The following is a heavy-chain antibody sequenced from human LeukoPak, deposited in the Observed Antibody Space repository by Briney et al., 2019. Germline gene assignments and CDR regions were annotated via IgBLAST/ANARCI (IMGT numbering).Heavy chain of an antibody. CDR1: GGSFSGYY. Sequence: PSETLSLTCAVYGGSFSGYYWSWIRQPPGKGLEWMGSIYYSGSTYYNPSLKSRVTISVDTSKNQFSLKLSSVTAADTAVYYCASYYGSGSYYNVPQTVDYWGQGTLVTVSS. CDR3: ASYYGSGSYYNVPQTVDY. D-gene: IGHD3-10*01. CDR2: IYYSGST. J-gene: IGHJ4*02. V-gene: IGHV4-34*01.